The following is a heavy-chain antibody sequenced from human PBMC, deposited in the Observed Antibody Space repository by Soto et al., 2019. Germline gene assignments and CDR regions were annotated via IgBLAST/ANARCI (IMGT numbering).Heavy chain of an antibody. V-gene: IGHV4-31*02. J-gene: IGHJ6*02. CDR2: VYHTGTT. CDR3: ARALVTDYNSRDYHYYFAMDV. CDR1: GFTFSRYS. Sequence: LRLSCAASGFTFSRYSMKWVRQAPGKGLEWIANVYHTGTTYYKPSLKSRVSMSVDTSQNQSSLILASVTAADTAVYYCARALVTDYNSRDYHYYFAMDVWGQGTSVTVSS. D-gene: IGHD3-22*01.